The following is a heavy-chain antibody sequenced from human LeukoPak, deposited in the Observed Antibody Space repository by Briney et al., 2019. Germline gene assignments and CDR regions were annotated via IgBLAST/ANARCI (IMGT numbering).Heavy chain of an antibody. CDR3: ARAGGFWSGYYEYYFDY. J-gene: IGHJ4*02. V-gene: IGHV4-34*01. CDR2: INHSGST. Sequence: PSETLSLTCAVYGGSFSGYYWSWIRQPPGKGLEWIGEINHSGSTNYNPSLKSRVTISVDTSKNQFSLKLSSVTAADTAVYYCARAGGFWSGYYEYYFDYWGQGTLVTVSS. CDR1: GGSFSGYY. D-gene: IGHD3-3*01.